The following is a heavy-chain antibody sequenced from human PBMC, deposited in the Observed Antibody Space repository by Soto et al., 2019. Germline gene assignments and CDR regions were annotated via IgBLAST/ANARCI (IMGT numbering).Heavy chain of an antibody. CDR3: VRHFGQYTSKFDP. CDR2: LYYSGST. Sequence: SETLSLTCTVSGGSIRSSYYYWGWIRQPPGKGLEWIGSLYYSGSTYNNPSLKSRVTISVDTSKNQFSLKLSSVTAADTAVYYCVRHFGQYTSKFDPSGQGTLVTVSP. D-gene: IGHD2-2*01. J-gene: IGHJ5*02. V-gene: IGHV4-39*01. CDR1: GGSIRSSYYY.